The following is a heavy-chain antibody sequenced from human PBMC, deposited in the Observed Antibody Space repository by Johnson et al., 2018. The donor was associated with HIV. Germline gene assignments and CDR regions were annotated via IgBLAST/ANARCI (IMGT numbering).Heavy chain of an antibody. CDR1: GFTFSRYA. J-gene: IGHJ3*02. CDR3: ATIWPGNFAFDI. D-gene: IGHD2-2*02. Sequence: QVQLVESGGGVVQPGRSLRLSCAASGFTFSRYAMHWVRQAPGKGLEWVAVISYDGSNKYYADSVKGRFTISRDNSKNTLYLQMNSLRAEDTAVYYCATIWPGNFAFDIWGQGTVVTVSS. V-gene: IGHV3-30*04. CDR2: ISYDGSNK.